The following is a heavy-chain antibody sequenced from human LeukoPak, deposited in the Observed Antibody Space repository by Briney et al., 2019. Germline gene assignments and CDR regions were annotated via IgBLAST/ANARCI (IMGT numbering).Heavy chain of an antibody. CDR1: GFTFRTNA. J-gene: IGHJ5*02. D-gene: IGHD4-17*01. Sequence: PGGSLRLSCAASGFTFRTNAMSWVRQAPGQGLEWVSSISASGSSTWYADSVKGRFTIYRENSKNTLSLQMNSLRVEDTALYYCVTNYGDYVNWFDPWGRGTLVIVSS. CDR2: ISASGSST. CDR3: VTNYGDYVNWFDP. V-gene: IGHV3-23*01.